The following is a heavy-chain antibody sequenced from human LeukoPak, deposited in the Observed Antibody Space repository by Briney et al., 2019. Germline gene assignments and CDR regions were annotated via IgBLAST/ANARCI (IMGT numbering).Heavy chain of an antibody. V-gene: IGHV3-33*01. D-gene: IGHD3-10*01. J-gene: IGHJ6*04. CDR1: GFTFPTHG. CDR2: IYSDGSRT. CDR3: ARDNARGRLAV. Sequence: GGSLRLSCAASGFTFPTHGFHWVRQAPGKGLEWVALIYSDGSRTYYADSVKGRFTVSRDDSKNTLFLQMDSLRPDDTAVYYCARDNARGRLAVWGEGTTVTVSS.